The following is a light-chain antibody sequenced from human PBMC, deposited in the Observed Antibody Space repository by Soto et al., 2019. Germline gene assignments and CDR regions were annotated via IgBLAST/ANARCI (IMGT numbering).Light chain of an antibody. V-gene: IGKV3-11*01. Sequence: EIVVTQSPATLSLSPGERATLSCRASQSVSSYLAWYQQKPGQAPRLLIYDASNRATGIPARFSGSGSGTDFTLTISSLEPEDFAVYYCQQRSNSFAFGPGTKVEIK. CDR3: QQRSNSFA. CDR2: DAS. J-gene: IGKJ3*01. CDR1: QSVSSY.